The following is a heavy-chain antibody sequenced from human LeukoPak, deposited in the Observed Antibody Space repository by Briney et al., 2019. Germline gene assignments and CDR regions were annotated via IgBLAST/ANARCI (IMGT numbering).Heavy chain of an antibody. CDR2: INHSGST. V-gene: IGHV4-39*07. J-gene: IGHJ6*03. D-gene: IGHD1-1*01. Sequence: SETLSLTCTVSGGSISSSSYYWGWIRQPPGKGLEWIGEINHSGSTNYNPSLKSRVTISVDTSKNQFSLKLSSVTAADTAVYYCASGNRVHHYYYYYYMDVWGKGTTVTVSS. CDR3: ASGNRVHHYYYYYYMDV. CDR1: GGSISSSSYY.